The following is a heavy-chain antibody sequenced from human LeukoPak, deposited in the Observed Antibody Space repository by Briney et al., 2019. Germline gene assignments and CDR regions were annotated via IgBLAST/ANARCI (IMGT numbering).Heavy chain of an antibody. CDR1: GGTFSSYA. V-gene: IGHV1-69*05. J-gene: IGHJ4*02. CDR2: IIPIFGTA. CDR3: ARSDARYYDFWSGYLGRYYFDY. Sequence: SVKVSCKAPGGTFSSYAISWVRQAPGQGLEWMGGIIPIFGTANYAQKFQGRVTITTDESTSTAYMELSSLRSEDTAVYYCARSDARYYDFWSGYLGRYYFDYWGQGTLVTVSS. D-gene: IGHD3-3*01.